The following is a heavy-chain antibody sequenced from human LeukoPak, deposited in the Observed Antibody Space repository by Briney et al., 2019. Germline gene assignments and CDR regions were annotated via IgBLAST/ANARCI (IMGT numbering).Heavy chain of an antibody. Sequence: GGSLRLSCAASGFALSSYAMSWVRQAPGKGLEYVSAISRSGGTTYYANSVKGRFTISRDNSKNTLFLQMGSLRAEDMAVYYCARVGDIDAFDIWGQGTMVTVSS. D-gene: IGHD4-17*01. CDR1: GFALSSYA. V-gene: IGHV3-64*01. CDR3: ARVGDIDAFDI. CDR2: ISRSGGTT. J-gene: IGHJ3*02.